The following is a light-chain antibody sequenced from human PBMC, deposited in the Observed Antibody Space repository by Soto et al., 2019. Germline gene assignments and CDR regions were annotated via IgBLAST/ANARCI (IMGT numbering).Light chain of an antibody. CDR3: GTWDNSLSGGV. V-gene: IGLV1-51*02. Sequence: QSVLTQPPSVSAAPGQQVTISCSGSSSNIGSHYVSWYQQLPGSAPKLLIYENSKRPSGIPDRFSGSKSGTSATLGITGLQTGDEADYYCGTWDNSLSGGVFGGGTKLT. CDR2: ENS. CDR1: SSNIGSHY. J-gene: IGLJ3*02.